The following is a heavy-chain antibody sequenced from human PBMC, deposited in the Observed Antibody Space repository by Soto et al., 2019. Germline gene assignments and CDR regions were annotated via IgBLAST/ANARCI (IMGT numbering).Heavy chain of an antibody. CDR2: INPDAGNT. CDR3: GIGRQLGY. CDR1: AYSFTTYH. Sequence: ASVKVSFKASAYSFTTYHIHWVRQAPGQGLGWMGLINPDAGNTGYAQKFQGRVTMTRNTYISTACMELSSLRAEETAVYYCGIGRQLGYWGQGTLVTVSS. J-gene: IGHJ4*02. D-gene: IGHD6-13*01. V-gene: IGHV1-8*02.